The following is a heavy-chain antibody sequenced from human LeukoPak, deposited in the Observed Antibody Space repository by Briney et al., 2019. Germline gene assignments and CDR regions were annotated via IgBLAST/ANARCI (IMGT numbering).Heavy chain of an antibody. CDR2: IDTKGSRT. CDR3: AKTPRLDSSGYYYYYGMDV. Sequence: GGSLRLSCAASGFTLSNCAMTWVRQAPGKGPEWVSGIDTKGSRTYYADSVKGRFTISRDNSKNTLYLQMNSLRAEDTAVYYCAKTPRLDSSGYYYYYGMDVWGQGTTVTVSS. V-gene: IGHV3-23*05. CDR1: GFTLSNCA. D-gene: IGHD3-22*01. J-gene: IGHJ6*02.